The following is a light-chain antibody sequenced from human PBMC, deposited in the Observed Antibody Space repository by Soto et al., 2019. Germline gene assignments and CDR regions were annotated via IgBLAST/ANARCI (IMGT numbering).Light chain of an antibody. V-gene: IGKV3-15*01. J-gene: IGKJ1*01. CDR1: QSVGSN. Sequence: ERVMTQSPGTLSVSPGERATLSCRASQSVGSNLAWYQQKPGQAPRLLIYGASTRATGTPVRFSGSGSGTEFTLTIDSLQSEDFAVYYCQQYNNGPRTFGQGTKVEIK. CDR2: GAS. CDR3: QQYNNGPRT.